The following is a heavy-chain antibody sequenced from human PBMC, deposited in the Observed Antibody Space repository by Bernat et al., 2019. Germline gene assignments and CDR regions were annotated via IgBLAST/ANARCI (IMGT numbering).Heavy chain of an antibody. V-gene: IGHV3-33*01. D-gene: IGHD1-1*01. J-gene: IGHJ3*01. CDR3: ARDDDDGTDAFDV. Sequence: QVQLVESGGGVVQPGRSLRLSCAASGFTFSNYGMHWVRQAPGKGLGWVAVIWYDGSNKYNADAVKDRFTITRDNSKNTLYVQMNSLRAEDTAVYYCARDDDDGTDAFDVWGQGTMVTVSS. CDR2: IWYDGSNK. CDR1: GFTFSNYG.